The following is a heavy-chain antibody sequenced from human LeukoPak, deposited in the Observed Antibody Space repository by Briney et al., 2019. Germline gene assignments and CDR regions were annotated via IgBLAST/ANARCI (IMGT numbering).Heavy chain of an antibody. CDR2: IRSKAYGETA. CDR3: TRDRGAYNLYDY. Sequence: PGGSLRLSRTASGFTFGDYAMSWIRQAPGKGLAWVGFIRSKAYGETADYAASVKGRFTISRDDSKAIAYLQMNSLKTEDTAVYHCTRDRGAYNLYDYWGQGTLVTVSS. CDR1: GFTFGDYA. J-gene: IGHJ4*02. V-gene: IGHV3-49*03. D-gene: IGHD1-1*01.